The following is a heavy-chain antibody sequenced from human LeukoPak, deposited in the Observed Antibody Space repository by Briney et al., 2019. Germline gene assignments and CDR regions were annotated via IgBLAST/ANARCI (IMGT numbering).Heavy chain of an antibody. CDR1: GFTVSSNY. V-gene: IGHV3-66*01. Sequence: GGSLRLSCAASGFTVSSNYVSWVRQAPGRGLEWVSVIYSAGNIYYADSVKDRFIISRDNSKNTLILQMNSLRTEDTAIYYCARSSGNYLYFDYWGHGTLVTVSS. CDR3: ARSSGNYLYFDY. CDR2: IYSAGNI. D-gene: IGHD3-22*01. J-gene: IGHJ4*01.